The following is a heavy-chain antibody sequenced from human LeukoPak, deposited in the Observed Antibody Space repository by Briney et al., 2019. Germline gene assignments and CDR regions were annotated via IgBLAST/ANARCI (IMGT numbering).Heavy chain of an antibody. D-gene: IGHD2-21*01. CDR3: ARDNRHFVVNWFDP. CDR1: GFTFSAYA. J-gene: IGHJ5*02. CDR2: ISNAAENSR. Sequence: GGSLRLSCAASGFTFSAYALHWVRQAPGKGLEWVAVISNAAENSRHYADSVKGRFTMSRDNAKNSLYLQMNSLRAEDTAVYYCARDNRHFVVNWFDPWGQGTLVTVSS. V-gene: IGHV3-30*04.